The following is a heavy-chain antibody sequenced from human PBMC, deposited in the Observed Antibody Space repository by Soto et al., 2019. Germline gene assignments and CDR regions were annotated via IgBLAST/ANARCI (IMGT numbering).Heavy chain of an antibody. D-gene: IGHD3-22*01. J-gene: IGHJ5*02. V-gene: IGHV4-30-4*01. CDR2: ISNSGST. Sequence: SETLSLACTVSGGSISSGDYYWSWFRQPPGKGLEWIVYISNSGSTYYNPSLKSRVTISVDTSKNQFSLKLSAVTAADTAVYYCARHHNYYDKSGPFDPWGQGTLVTVSS. CDR3: ARHHNYYDKSGPFDP. CDR1: GGSISSGDYY.